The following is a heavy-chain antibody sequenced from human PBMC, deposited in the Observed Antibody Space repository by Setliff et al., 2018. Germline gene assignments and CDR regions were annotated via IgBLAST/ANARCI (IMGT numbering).Heavy chain of an antibody. Sequence: SETLSLTCIVSGASITSDAYYWSWVRQHPGKGLEWIGYIYYSGSTYYNPSLESRVTISLDSSKNQFSLELHSVTAADTAVYYCARSRTIAVKGGVFAVWGRGTRVTVSS. D-gene: IGHD6-19*01. V-gene: IGHV4-31*03. CDR3: ARSRTIAVKGGVFAV. CDR2: IYYSGST. CDR1: GASITSDAYY. J-gene: IGHJ2*01.